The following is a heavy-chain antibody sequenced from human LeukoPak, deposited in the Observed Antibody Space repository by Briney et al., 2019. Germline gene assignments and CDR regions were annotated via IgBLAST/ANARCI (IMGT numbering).Heavy chain of an antibody. CDR3: ARAIGLGGDAFDI. V-gene: IGHV1-18*01. CDR2: ISTNNGDT. D-gene: IGHD3/OR15-3a*01. Sequence: GASVKVSCKASGYTFTSNGISWVRQAPGQGLEWMGWISTNNGDTKYGKKFQGRVVMTTGTSTSTAYMEVRSLRSDDTAVYYCARAIGLGGDAFDIWGQGTMVTVSS. J-gene: IGHJ3*02. CDR1: GYTFTSNG.